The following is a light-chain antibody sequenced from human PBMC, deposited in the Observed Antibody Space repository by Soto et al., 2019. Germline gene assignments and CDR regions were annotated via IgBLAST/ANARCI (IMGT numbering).Light chain of an antibody. Sequence: EIVLTQSPGTLSLSPGERATLSCRASQSVSSSYLAWYQQKPGQAPRLLIYGASSRATGIPDRFSGSGSGTEFPLTLSRLEAEDFGVYYWQQDCCSPFGGLTFGRGTKGEIK. V-gene: IGKV3-20*01. CDR2: GAS. J-gene: IGKJ4*01. CDR3: QQDCCSPFGGLT. CDR1: QSVSSSY.